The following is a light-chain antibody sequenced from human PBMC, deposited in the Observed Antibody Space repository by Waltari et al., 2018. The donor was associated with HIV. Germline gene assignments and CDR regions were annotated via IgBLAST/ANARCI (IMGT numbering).Light chain of an antibody. V-gene: IGLV2-14*01. J-gene: IGLJ2*01. CDR3: NALPSSATPSVL. CDR2: EVS. Sequence: QFALTQPASVSGSPGQSITVSCTGTNSDIGYYNYVSWYQQHPGKATKLIIYEVSNPPSGFSNRFSTPNSGNAASLYISGLHGEDEAEYFGNALPSSATPSVLFGGGTELSVL. CDR1: NSDIGYYNY.